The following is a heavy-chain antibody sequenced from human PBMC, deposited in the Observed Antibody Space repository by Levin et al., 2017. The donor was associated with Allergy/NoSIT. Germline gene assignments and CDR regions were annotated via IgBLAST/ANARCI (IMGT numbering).Heavy chain of an antibody. Sequence: PSETLSLTCTVSGGSISSYYWSWIRQPPGKGLEWIGYIYYSGSTNYNPSLKSRVTISVDTSKNQFSLKLSSVTAADTAVYYCARDSLYDYGDYGRAFDIWGQGTMVTVSS. D-gene: IGHD4-17*01. V-gene: IGHV4-59*01. J-gene: IGHJ3*02. CDR1: GGSISSYY. CDR3: ARDSLYDYGDYGRAFDI. CDR2: IYYSGST.